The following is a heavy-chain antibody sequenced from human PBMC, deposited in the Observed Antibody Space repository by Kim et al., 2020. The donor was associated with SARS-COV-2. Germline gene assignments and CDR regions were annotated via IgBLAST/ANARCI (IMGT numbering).Heavy chain of an antibody. J-gene: IGHJ5*02. Sequence: SETLSLTCTVSGGSISSYYWSWIRQPPGKGLEWIGYIYYSGSTNYNPPLKSRVTISVDTSKNQFSLKLSSVTAADTAVYYCARSNHRSGYYYGSGTNGAFDPWGQGTLVTVSS. CDR2: IYYSGST. D-gene: IGHD3-10*01. CDR3: ARSNHRSGYYYGSGTNGAFDP. V-gene: IGHV4-59*13. CDR1: GGSISSYY.